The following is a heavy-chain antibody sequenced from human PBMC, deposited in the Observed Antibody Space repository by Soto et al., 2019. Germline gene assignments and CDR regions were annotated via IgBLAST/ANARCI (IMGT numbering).Heavy chain of an antibody. D-gene: IGHD6-13*01. CDR3: ARGGALSTSWYWGDGLDS. CDR2: IIPAFGTP. J-gene: IGHJ4*02. Sequence: QVQLEQSGSEVKKSGSSVKVSCKASGYSFSSHAITWVRQAPGQGLEWMGGIIPAFGTPGYAQKFKGRVTISADKSTKTSYLELRSLRSEDTAVYYCARGGALSTSWYWGDGLDSWGQGTQVTVSS. V-gene: IGHV1-69*06. CDR1: GYSFSSHA.